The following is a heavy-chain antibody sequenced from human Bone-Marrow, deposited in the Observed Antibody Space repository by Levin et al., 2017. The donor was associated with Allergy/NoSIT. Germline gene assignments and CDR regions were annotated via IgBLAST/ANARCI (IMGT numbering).Heavy chain of an antibody. CDR3: AKDTARTIGVGAFDS. CDR2: ISWNSGSI. D-gene: IGHD6-6*01. V-gene: IGHV3-9*01. Sequence: GGSLRLSCAASGFTFDDYAMHWVRQAPGKGLEWVSGISWNSGSIGYADSVKGRFTISRDNAKNSLYLQMNSLRAEDTALYYCAKDTARTIGVGAFDSWGQGTMVTVSS. CDR1: GFTFDDYA. J-gene: IGHJ3*02.